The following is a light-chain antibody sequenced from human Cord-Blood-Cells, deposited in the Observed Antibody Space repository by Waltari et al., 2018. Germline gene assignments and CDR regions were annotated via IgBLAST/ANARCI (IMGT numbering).Light chain of an antibody. V-gene: IGKV1-33*01. CDR2: DAS. CDR3: QQYDNLPPGT. Sequence: DIQMTQSPSSLSASVGDRFTITCQASQDISNYLNWYQQKPGKAPKLLIYDASNLETGVPSRFSGSGSGTDFTFTISSLQPEDIATYYCQQYDNLPPGTFGQGTKLEIK. CDR1: QDISNY. J-gene: IGKJ2*01.